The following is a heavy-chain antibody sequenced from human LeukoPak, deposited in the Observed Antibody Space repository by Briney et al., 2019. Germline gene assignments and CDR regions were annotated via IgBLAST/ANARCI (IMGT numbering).Heavy chain of an antibody. CDR3: AKVRYDYVWGSYPY. Sequence: SGGSLRLSCAASGFTFSSYGMHWVRQAPGKGLEWVAFIRYDGSNKYYADSVKGRFTISRDNSKNTLYLQMNSLRAEDMAVYYCAKVRYDYVWGSYPYWGQGTLVTVSS. CDR1: GFTFSSYG. V-gene: IGHV3-30*02. D-gene: IGHD3-16*02. J-gene: IGHJ4*02. CDR2: IRYDGSNK.